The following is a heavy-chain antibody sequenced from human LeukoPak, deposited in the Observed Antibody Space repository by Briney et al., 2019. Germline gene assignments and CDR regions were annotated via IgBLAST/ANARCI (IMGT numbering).Heavy chain of an antibody. J-gene: IGHJ4*02. CDR3: AREEDTAMVRGSGSFDY. CDR1: GGSISSSNYY. Sequence: KPSETLSLTCTVSGGSISSSNYYWGWIRQPPGKGLEWIGSIYYSGSTFYSPSLKSRVTISVDTSKNQFSLKLSSVTAADTAVYYCAREEDTAMVRGSGSFDYWGQGTLVTVSS. D-gene: IGHD5-18*01. V-gene: IGHV4-39*02. CDR2: IYYSGST.